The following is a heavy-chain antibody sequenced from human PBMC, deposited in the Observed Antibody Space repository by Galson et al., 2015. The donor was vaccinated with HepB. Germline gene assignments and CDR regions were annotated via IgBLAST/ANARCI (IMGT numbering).Heavy chain of an antibody. CDR3: VKGNRWPIGLVGRFLFFFDY. CDR2: IRTDGNNT. Sequence: SLRLSCAASGFTFSNYAMHWVRQAPGKGLEYLSAIRTDGNNTYYADSVKGRFIISRDNSKSTLFLQMSSLRAEDTAIYYCVKGNRWPIGLVGRFLFFFDYWGQGTLVTVSP. J-gene: IGHJ4*02. D-gene: IGHD5-24*01. CDR1: GFTFSNYA. V-gene: IGHV3-64D*06.